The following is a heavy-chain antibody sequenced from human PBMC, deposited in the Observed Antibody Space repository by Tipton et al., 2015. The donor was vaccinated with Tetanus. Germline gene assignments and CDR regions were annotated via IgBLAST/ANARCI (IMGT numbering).Heavy chain of an antibody. CDR3: ARDPEGLSGSYYVSGGPDY. CDR2: ISYDGSNK. J-gene: IGHJ4*02. D-gene: IGHD1-26*01. Sequence: SLRLSCAASGFIFSSYAMHWVRQAPGKGLEWVAVISYDGSNKYYADSVKGRFTISRDNSKNTLYLQMNSLRAEDTAVYYCARDPEGLSGSYYVSGGPDYWGQGTLVTVSS. CDR1: GFIFSSYA. V-gene: IGHV3-30-3*01.